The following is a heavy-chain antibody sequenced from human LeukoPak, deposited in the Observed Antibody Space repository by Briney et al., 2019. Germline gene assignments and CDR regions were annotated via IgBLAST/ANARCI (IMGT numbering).Heavy chain of an antibody. Sequence: SETLSLTCTVPGGSISSYYWSWIRQPAGKGLEWIGRIYTSGSTNYNPSLKSRVTMSVDTSKNQFSLKLSSVTAADTAVYYCARDRSSSWYGDAFDIWGQGTMVTVSS. CDR1: GGSISSYY. CDR2: IYTSGST. J-gene: IGHJ3*02. CDR3: ARDRSSSWYGDAFDI. V-gene: IGHV4-4*07. D-gene: IGHD6-13*01.